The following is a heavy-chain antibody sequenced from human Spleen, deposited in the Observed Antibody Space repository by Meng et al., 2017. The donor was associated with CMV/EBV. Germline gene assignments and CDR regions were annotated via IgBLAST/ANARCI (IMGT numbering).Heavy chain of an antibody. J-gene: IGHJ4*02. CDR3: ATGNSGRGFVYYFDL. D-gene: IGHD4-23*01. CDR1: GFTFDDSA. CDR2: ISWNSGSI. Sequence: GGSLRLSCAASGFTFDDSAMHWVRLAPGKGLEWVSGISWNSGSIAYADSVKGRFTISRDNAKNSLYLQMNSLRGEDTALYYCATGNSGRGFVYYFDLWGQGTLVTVSS. V-gene: IGHV3-9*01.